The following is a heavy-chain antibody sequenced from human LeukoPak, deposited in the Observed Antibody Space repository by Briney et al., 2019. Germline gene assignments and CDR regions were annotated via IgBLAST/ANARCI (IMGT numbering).Heavy chain of an antibody. D-gene: IGHD6-19*01. CDR2: IYHSGST. V-gene: IGHV4-39*01. Sequence: SETLSLTCTVSGGSLSSSSYYWGWIRQPPGKGLEWIGSIYHSGSTHHNPSLKSRVTISVDTTKNQFSLKLSSVTAADTAVYYCARQRPEQWLIPYYFDCWGQGTLVSVSS. CDR1: GGSLSSSSYY. CDR3: ARQRPEQWLIPYYFDC. J-gene: IGHJ4*02.